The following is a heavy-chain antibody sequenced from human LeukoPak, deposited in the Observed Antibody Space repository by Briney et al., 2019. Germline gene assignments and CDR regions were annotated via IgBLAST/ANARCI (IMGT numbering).Heavy chain of an antibody. J-gene: IGHJ5*02. D-gene: IGHD3-3*01. V-gene: IGHV1-69*06. Sequence: ASVKVSCKASGVTVSTYAISWARQAPGQGLEWMGRIIPIFGTVKYAQKFQGRVTITADKSTNTAYMELSSVRSEDTAVYYCARDNEGEDYDFWSGYYNNWFDPWGQGTLVTVSS. CDR2: IIPIFGTV. CDR3: ARDNEGEDYDFWSGYYNNWFDP. CDR1: GVTVSTYA.